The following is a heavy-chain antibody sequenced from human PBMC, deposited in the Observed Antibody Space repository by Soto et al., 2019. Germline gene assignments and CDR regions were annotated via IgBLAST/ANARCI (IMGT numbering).Heavy chain of an antibody. Sequence: QVQLVQSGAEVKKPGSSVKVSCKASGGTFSSYGISWVRQAPGQGLEWMGGIIPIFGTANYAQKFQGRVTITADESTSTAYMELSSLRSEDTAVYYCTRERSPLSYIVATNDAFDIWGQGTMVTVSS. CDR3: TRERSPLSYIVATNDAFDI. CDR1: GGTFSSYG. V-gene: IGHV1-69*01. D-gene: IGHD5-12*01. CDR2: IIPIFGTA. J-gene: IGHJ3*02.